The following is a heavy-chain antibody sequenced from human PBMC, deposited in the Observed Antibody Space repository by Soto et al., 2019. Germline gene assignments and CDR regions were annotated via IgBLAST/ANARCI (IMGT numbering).Heavy chain of an antibody. CDR1: GYTFTSYG. CDR2: ISAYNGNT. V-gene: IGHV1-18*01. J-gene: IGHJ4*02. Sequence: ASVKVSCKASGYTFTSYGISWVRQAPGQGLEWMGWISAYNGNTNYAQKLQGRVTMTTDTSTSTAYMELRGLRSDDTAVYYCARDIMITFGGALNYWGQGTLVTVSS. CDR3: ARDIMITFGGALNY. D-gene: IGHD3-16*01.